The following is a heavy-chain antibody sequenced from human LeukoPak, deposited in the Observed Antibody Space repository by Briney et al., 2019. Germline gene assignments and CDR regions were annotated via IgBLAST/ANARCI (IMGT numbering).Heavy chain of an antibody. Sequence: GGSLRLSCAASGFTFSSYGMHWVRQAPGKGREWVAVIWYDGSNKYYADSVKGRFTISRDNSKNTLYLQMNSLRAEDTAVYYCARDADIVVPTAFDIWGQGTMVTVSS. J-gene: IGHJ3*02. CDR1: GFTFSSYG. D-gene: IGHD2-15*01. CDR3: ARDADIVVPTAFDI. CDR2: IWYDGSNK. V-gene: IGHV3-33*01.